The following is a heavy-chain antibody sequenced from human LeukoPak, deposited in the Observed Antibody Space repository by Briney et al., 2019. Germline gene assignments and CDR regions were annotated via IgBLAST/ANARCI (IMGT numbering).Heavy chain of an antibody. V-gene: IGHV4-34*01. CDR2: INHSGST. Sequence: SETLSLTCAVYGGSFCGYYWSWIRQPPGKGLEWIGEINHSGSTNYNPSLKSRVTISVDTSKNQFSLKLSSVDAPDPAVYYFAGGGYVSGIYSDYWGQGTLVTVSP. CDR3: AGGGYVSGIYSDY. D-gene: IGHD3-10*01. CDR1: GGSFCGYY. J-gene: IGHJ4*02.